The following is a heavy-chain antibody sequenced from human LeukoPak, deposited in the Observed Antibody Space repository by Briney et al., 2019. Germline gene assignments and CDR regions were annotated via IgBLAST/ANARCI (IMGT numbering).Heavy chain of an antibody. Sequence: SETLSLTCTVSGGSISSSSYYWGWIRQPPGKGLEWIGSIYYSGSTYYNPSLKSRVTISVDTSKNQFSLKLSSVTAADTAVYYCASEPKTSGWYRYYYYYMDVWGKGTTVTVSS. CDR3: ASEPKTSGWYRYYYYYMDV. CDR2: IYYSGST. D-gene: IGHD6-19*01. V-gene: IGHV4-39*07. J-gene: IGHJ6*03. CDR1: GGSISSSSYY.